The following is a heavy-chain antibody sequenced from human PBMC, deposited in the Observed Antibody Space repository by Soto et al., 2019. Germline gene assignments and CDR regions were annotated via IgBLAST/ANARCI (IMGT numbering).Heavy chain of an antibody. J-gene: IGHJ6*02. V-gene: IGHV3-53*01. D-gene: IGHD1-26*01. CDR2: IYSGGST. Sequence: GGSLRLSCAASGFTVSSNYMSWVRQAPGKGLEWVSVIYSGGSTYYADSVKGRFTISRDNSKNTLYLQMNSLRAEDTAVYYCARDQGGPEPYYYYYGMDVWGQGTTVTVSS. CDR3: ARDQGGPEPYYYYYGMDV. CDR1: GFTVSSNY.